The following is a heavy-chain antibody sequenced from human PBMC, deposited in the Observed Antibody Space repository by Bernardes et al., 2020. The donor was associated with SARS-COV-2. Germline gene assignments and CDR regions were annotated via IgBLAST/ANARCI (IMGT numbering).Heavy chain of an antibody. V-gene: IGHV3-23*01. CDR3: ARCVVGYYAMDV. Sequence: EGPLLLSCAASGFSFRVSAMTWVRQAPGPGLAWVSGISGSGGSPYYADSVKGRFTISRDNSKNTLFLQMNSLRAEDTAVYFCARCVVGYYAMDVWGKGTTVTVSS. CDR2: ISGSGGSP. J-gene: IGHJ6*04. CDR1: GFSFRVSA. D-gene: IGHD2-21*01.